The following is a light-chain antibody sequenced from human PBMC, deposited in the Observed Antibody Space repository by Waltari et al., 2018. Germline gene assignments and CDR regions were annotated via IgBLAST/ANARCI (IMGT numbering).Light chain of an antibody. CDR3: SSYTSSSTSLVV. J-gene: IGLJ2*01. CDR2: DVS. Sequence: QSALTQPASVSGSPGQSITISCTGTSSDVGGYNYVSWYQQHPGKAPKLMIYDVSKRPSGVSNHFSGYKSGNTASLTISGLQAEDEADYYCSSYTSSSTSLVVFGGGTKLTVL. CDR1: SSDVGGYNY. V-gene: IGLV2-14*01.